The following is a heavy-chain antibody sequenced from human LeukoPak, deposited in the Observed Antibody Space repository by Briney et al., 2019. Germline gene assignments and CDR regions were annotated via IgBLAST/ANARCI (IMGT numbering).Heavy chain of an antibody. CDR3: ARGQLLWFGELTTPERYYYYGMDV. V-gene: IGHV3-33*01. CDR1: GFTFSSYG. CDR2: IWYDGSNK. Sequence: GGSLRLSCAASGFTFSSYGMHWVRQAPGKGLEWVAVIWYDGSNKYYADSVKGRFTISRDNSKNTLYLQMNSLRAEDTAVYYCARGQLLWFGELTTPERYYYYGMDVWGQGTTVTVSS. D-gene: IGHD3-10*01. J-gene: IGHJ6*02.